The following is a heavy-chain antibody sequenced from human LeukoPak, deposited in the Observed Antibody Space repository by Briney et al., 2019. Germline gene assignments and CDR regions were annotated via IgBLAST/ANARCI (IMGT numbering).Heavy chain of an antibody. CDR1: GYTLSGYY. CDR3: ARGPPTRVVVITTGDFDF. D-gene: IGHD3-22*01. V-gene: IGHV1-2*02. Sequence: ASVKVSCKASGYTLSGYYVHWVRQAPGQGLEWMGWINPNSGDTKFAQKFQGRLTVTMDTSLRTAYMEVRGLTSDDRHVYYFARGPPTRVVVITTGDFDFWGQGTLVTVSS. J-gene: IGHJ4*02. CDR2: INPNSGDT.